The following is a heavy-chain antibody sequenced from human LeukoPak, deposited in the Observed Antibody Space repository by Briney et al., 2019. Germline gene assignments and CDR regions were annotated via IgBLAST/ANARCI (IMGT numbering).Heavy chain of an antibody. V-gene: IGHV4-59*01. CDR2: IYYSGST. J-gene: IGHJ6*03. D-gene: IGHD6-13*01. CDR3: ARVGYSSSWYPTGYYYYMDV. CDR1: GGSISSYY. Sequence: SETLSLTCTVSGGSISSYYWSWIRQPPGKGLEWLGYIYYSGSTNYNPSLKSRVTISVDTSKNQFSLKLSSVTAADTAVYYCARVGYSSSWYPTGYYYYMDVWGKGTTVTVSS.